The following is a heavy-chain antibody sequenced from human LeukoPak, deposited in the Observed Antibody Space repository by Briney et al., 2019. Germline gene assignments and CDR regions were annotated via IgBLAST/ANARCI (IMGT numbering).Heavy chain of an antibody. CDR2: IYYSGTT. D-gene: IGHD6-13*01. V-gene: IGHV4-59*01. J-gene: IGHJ4*02. CDR1: GGSISSYY. CDR3: ARANAAAGTSYFDY. Sequence: SEALSLTCTVSGGSISSYYWSWIRQPPGKGLEWIGYIYYSGTTNYNPSLKSRVSISVDTSKNQFSLKVSSVTAADTAVYYCARANAAAGTSYFDYWGQGTLVTVSS.